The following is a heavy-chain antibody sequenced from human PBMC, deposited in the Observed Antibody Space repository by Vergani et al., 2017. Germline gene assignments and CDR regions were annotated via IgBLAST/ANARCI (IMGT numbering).Heavy chain of an antibody. Sequence: QVQLVQSGAEVKKPGASVKVSCKASGYTFTSYYMHWVRQAPGQGLEWMGIINPSGGSTSYAQKFQGRVTMTRDTSTSTVYMELSSLRSEDTAVYYCARGRYIVATILLGSDAFDIWGQGTMVTVSS. CDR1: GYTFTSYY. D-gene: IGHD5-12*01. J-gene: IGHJ3*02. V-gene: IGHV1-46*01. CDR2: INPSGGST. CDR3: ARGRYIVATILLGSDAFDI.